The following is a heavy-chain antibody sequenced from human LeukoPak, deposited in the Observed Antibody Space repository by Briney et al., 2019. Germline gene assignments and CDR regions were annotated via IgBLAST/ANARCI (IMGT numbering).Heavy chain of an antibody. CDR3: ARDGDSSRPYEYYFDY. D-gene: IGHD6-13*01. CDR2: IIPIFGTA. J-gene: IGHJ4*02. V-gene: IGHV1-69*13. CDR1: GGTFSSYA. Sequence: ASVKLSCKASGGTFSSYAISWVRQPPGQGLEWMGGIIPIFGTANYAQKFQGRVTITADESTSTAYMELSSLRSEDTAVYYCARDGDSSRPYEYYFDYWGQGTLVTVSS.